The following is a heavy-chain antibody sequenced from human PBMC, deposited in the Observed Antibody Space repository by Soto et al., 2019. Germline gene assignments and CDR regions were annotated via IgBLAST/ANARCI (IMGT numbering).Heavy chain of an antibody. Sequence: GGSLRLSCAASGFTFRNYAMAWVRQAPGKGLEWVSEIHIGGGTVYADSMKGRVTISRDNSNNILYLQMTSLRVEDMALYYCAKDRQPDGIWTFDSWGQGTLVTVSS. CDR2: IHIGGGT. V-gene: IGHV3-23*01. J-gene: IGHJ4*02. CDR1: GFTFRNYA. CDR3: AKDRQPDGIWTFDS. D-gene: IGHD3-9*01.